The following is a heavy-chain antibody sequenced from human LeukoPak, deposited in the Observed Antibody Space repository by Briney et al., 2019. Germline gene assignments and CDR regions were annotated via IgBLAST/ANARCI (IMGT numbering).Heavy chain of an antibody. V-gene: IGHV4-59*08. CDR1: GGSITNYY. CDR3: ARHGKGVTYFYTFDI. J-gene: IGHJ3*02. D-gene: IGHD2/OR15-2a*01. CDR2: VYASGVT. Sequence: SETLSLTCTVSGGSITNYYWSWIRQPPGEGLEWIGYVYASGVTNSNPSLKSRVTISVDTSKNQFSLKLSSVTAADTAVYYCARHGKGVTYFYTFDIWGQGTVVAVSS.